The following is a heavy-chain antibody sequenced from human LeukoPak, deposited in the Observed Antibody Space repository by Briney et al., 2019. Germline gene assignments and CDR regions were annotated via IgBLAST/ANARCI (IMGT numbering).Heavy chain of an antibody. CDR1: GFTFSSYG. V-gene: IGHV3-30*02. Sequence: GGSLRLSCPASGFTFSSYGMHWVRQAPGKGLEWVAFIRYDGSNKYYADSVKGRFTISRDNSKNTLYLQMNSLRAEDTAVYYCAKDDYVDHDYWGQGTLVTVSS. J-gene: IGHJ4*02. D-gene: IGHD4-17*01. CDR2: IRYDGSNK. CDR3: AKDDYVDHDY.